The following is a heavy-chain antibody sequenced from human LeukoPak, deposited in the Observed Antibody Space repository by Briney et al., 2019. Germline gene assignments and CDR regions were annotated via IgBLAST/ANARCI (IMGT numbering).Heavy chain of an antibody. Sequence: SETPSLTCTVSGGPINYYYWSWIRQPPGEGLEWIGYISNGGTTNYNPSLKSRVTISVDKSKNQLSLKLGSVTAADTAVYHCVRLQPNTGEWAFDIWGQGTLVTVS. CDR2: ISNGGTT. CDR1: GGPINYYY. CDR3: VRLQPNTGEWAFDI. J-gene: IGHJ3*02. V-gene: IGHV4-59*01. D-gene: IGHD1-1*01.